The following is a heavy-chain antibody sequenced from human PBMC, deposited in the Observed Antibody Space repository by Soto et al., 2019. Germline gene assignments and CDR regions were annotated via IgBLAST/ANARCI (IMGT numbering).Heavy chain of an antibody. CDR2: VNPNSGGT. CDR1: GYTFTAYY. D-gene: IGHD3-16*01. V-gene: IGHV1-2*02. CDR3: ARDQDSDNYVYAGSQEPYGMDV. J-gene: IGHJ6*02. Sequence: ASVKVSCKASGYTFTAYYMHWVRQAPGQGLEWMGWVNPNSGGTNYAQKFQGRVTVTADRFTSTVYMELSSLTSEDTATYYCARDQDSDNYVYAGSQEPYGMDVWRQGTTVTVSS.